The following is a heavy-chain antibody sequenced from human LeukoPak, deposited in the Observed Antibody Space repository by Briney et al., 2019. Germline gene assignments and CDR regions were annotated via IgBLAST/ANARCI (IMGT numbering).Heavy chain of an antibody. V-gene: IGHV1-8*01. D-gene: IGHD2-2*01. CDR3: ARGRGSTSGYGMDV. J-gene: IGHJ6*02. CDR1: GYTFTSYD. Sequence: ASVKVSCKASGYTFTSYDVNWVRQATGQGLEWMGWNNPNSYNTDYAQKFQGRVTMTRNTSISTAYMELSSLRSEDTAVYYCARGRGSTSGYGMDVWGQGTTVTVSS. CDR2: NNPNSYNT.